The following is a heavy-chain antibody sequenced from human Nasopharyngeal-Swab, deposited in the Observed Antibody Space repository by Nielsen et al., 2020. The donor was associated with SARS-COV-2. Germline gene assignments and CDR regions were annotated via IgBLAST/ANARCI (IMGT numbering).Heavy chain of an antibody. V-gene: IGHV3-48*03. CDR3: ARGHRGGRITMIADAFDI. CDR1: GFTFSSYE. J-gene: IGHJ3*02. D-gene: IGHD3-22*01. Sequence: GESLKISCAASGFTFSSYEMNWVRQAPGKGLEWVSYISSSGSTIYYADSVKGRFTISRDNAKNSLYLQMNSLRAEDTAVYYCARGHRGGRITMIADAFDIWGQGTMVTVSS. CDR2: ISSSGSTI.